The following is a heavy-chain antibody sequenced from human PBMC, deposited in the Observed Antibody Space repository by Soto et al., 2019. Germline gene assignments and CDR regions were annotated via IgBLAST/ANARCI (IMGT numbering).Heavy chain of an antibody. CDR1: GYTFTSYY. Sequence: QVQLVQSGAEVKKPGASVKVSCKASGYTFTSYYMHWVRQAPGQGLEWLGIINPSGGSTSYAQKMQGRVTLTRDTSTSTVYMELSSLRSEDTAVDYCASDLGWSSGWYNWGQGTLVTVSS. V-gene: IGHV1-46*04. CDR2: INPSGGST. J-gene: IGHJ4*02. CDR3: ASDLGWSSGWYN. D-gene: IGHD6-19*01.